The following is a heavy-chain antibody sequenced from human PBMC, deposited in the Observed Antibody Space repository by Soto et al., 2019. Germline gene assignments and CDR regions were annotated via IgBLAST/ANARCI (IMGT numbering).Heavy chain of an antibody. CDR3: ARDRGGYGPPDV. J-gene: IGHJ6*02. CDR1: GFSFSDSY. D-gene: IGHD3-10*01. V-gene: IGHV3-11*06. CDR2: ISGSSGYT. Sequence: QVQLVESGGGLVKPGGSLRLSCAASGFSFSDSYMSWVRQAPGKGLEWVAYISGSSGYTGYADSVKGRLTISRDNAKNSMYLQMNSLRVEDTAVYYCARDRGGYGPPDVWGQGTTVTVSS.